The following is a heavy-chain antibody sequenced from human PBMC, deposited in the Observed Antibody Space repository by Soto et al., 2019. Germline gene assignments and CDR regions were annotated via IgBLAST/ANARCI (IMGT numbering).Heavy chain of an antibody. CDR2: IDPSDGTT. CDR1: GGTFSSYA. CDR3: ARGTCRDSISCYANCDL. V-gene: IGHV1-46*01. D-gene: IGHD2-2*01. Sequence: ASVKVSCKASGGTFSSYAISWVRQAPGQGLEWMGIIDPSDGTTSYAQKFWGRVILTRDTSTSTVSMQVSSLRSEDTAIYYCARGTCRDSISCYANCDLWGQGTLVTVSS. J-gene: IGHJ4*02.